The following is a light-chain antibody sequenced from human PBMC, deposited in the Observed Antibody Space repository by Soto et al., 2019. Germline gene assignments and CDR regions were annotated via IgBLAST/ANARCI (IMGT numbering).Light chain of an antibody. CDR2: KAS. Sequence: DIQMTQSPSTLSASVGDRGTITCRASQSISVWLAWYQQKAGKAPNLLIYKASRLESGVPSRFSGSGSGPDLTITISSLQPKDFATYYCQQSYSSPPTFGQGTKVDIK. CDR1: QSISVW. J-gene: IGKJ1*01. V-gene: IGKV1-5*03. CDR3: QQSYSSPPT.